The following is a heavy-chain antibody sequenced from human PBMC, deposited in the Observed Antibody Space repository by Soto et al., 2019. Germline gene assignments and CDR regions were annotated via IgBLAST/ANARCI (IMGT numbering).Heavy chain of an antibody. J-gene: IGHJ4*02. D-gene: IGHD3-22*01. V-gene: IGHV4-61*01. CDR3: ARVSTYYFDSSGSYTSDY. CDR2: VFFSGST. CDR1: GASVGSGSFY. Sequence: PSETLSLTCTVSGASVGSGSFYWSWIRQPPGKGLEWIGYVFFSGSTNYNPSLKSLVTISIDTSKNQFSLKLIAVTAADTSVYYCARVSTYYFDSSGSYTSDYWGQGALVTVSS.